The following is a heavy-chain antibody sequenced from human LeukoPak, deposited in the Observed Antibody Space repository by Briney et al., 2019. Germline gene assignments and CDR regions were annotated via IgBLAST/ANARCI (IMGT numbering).Heavy chain of an antibody. J-gene: IGHJ1*01. V-gene: IGHV3-9*01. CDR2: INWNSGSI. CDR1: GFTFDDYA. Sequence: GGSLRLSCAASGFTFDDYAMHWVRQAPGKGLEWVSGINWNSGSIGYADSVKGRFTISRDNAKNSLYLQMNSLRAEDTALYYCAKDISTRPKYFQHWGQGTLVTVSS. CDR3: AKDISTRPKYFQH.